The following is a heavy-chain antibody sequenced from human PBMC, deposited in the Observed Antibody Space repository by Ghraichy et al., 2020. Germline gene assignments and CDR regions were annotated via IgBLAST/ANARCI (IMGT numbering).Heavy chain of an antibody. CDR3: ARDRSIRWVISH. CDR2: VYHSGST. J-gene: IGHJ4*02. D-gene: IGHD6-19*01. CDR1: GGSIGSGLYY. V-gene: IGHV4-39*07. Sequence: SETLSLTCTVSGGSIGSGLYYWGWIRQPPGKGLEWIGSVYHSGSTSYNPSLKSRVTISLDASKSQFSLRLNSVTAADTAIYYCARDRSIRWVISHWGQGALVTVSS.